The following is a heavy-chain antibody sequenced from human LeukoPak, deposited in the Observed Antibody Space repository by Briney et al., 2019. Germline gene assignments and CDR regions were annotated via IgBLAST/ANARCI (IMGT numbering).Heavy chain of an antibody. CDR1: GFTFSTYV. V-gene: IGHV3-23*01. CDR2: IIGSGGST. CDR3: ARPETQYSSGLDGFDI. Sequence: GGSLRLSCAASGFTFSTYVMSWVRQAPGKGLEWVSTISAIIGSGGSTHYADSVKGRFTISRDNAKNTLYLQMNSLSTEDTAVYYCARPETQYSSGLDGFDIWGQGTMVTVSS. D-gene: IGHD6-19*01. J-gene: IGHJ3*02.